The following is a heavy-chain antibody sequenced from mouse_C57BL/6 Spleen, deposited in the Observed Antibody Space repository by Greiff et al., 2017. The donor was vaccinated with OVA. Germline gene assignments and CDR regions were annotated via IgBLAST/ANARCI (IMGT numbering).Heavy chain of an antibody. Sequence: VQLQQPGAELVRPGSSVKLSCKASGYTFTSYWMHWVKQRPIQGLEWIGNIDPSDSETHYNQKFKDKATLTVDKSYSTAYMQLSSLTSEDSAVYYCARNYYGSGMDYWGQGTSVTVSS. CDR1: GYTFTSYW. D-gene: IGHD1-1*01. CDR3: ARNYYGSGMDY. J-gene: IGHJ4*01. V-gene: IGHV1-52*01. CDR2: IDPSDSET.